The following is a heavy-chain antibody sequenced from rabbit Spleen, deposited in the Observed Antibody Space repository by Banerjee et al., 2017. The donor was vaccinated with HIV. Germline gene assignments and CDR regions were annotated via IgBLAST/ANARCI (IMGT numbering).Heavy chain of an antibody. V-gene: IGHV1S45*01. D-gene: IGHD1-1*01. CDR1: EFSFSGAFF. Sequence: EQLVESGGGLVRPEGSLTLTCTASEFSFSGAFFICWVRQAPGKGLDWIACMDVENPEIYYGDWAKGRFTISKTSSTTVTLQMTSLTAADTATYFCARRGHSGVGYLALWGQGTLVTVS. J-gene: IGHJ4*01. CDR2: MDVENPEI. CDR3: ARRGHSGVGYLAL.